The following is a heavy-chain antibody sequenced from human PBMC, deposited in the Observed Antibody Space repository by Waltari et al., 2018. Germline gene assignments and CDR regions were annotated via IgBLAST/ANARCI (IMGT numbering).Heavy chain of an antibody. D-gene: IGHD2-2*01. Sequence: QLQLQESGPGLVKPSETLSLTCTVSGGSISSSSYYWGWIRQPPGKGLEWIGSIYYSGSTYYNPSLKSRVTISVDTSKNQFSLKLSSVTAADTAVYYCARAVPAALGGGFDTWGQGTLVTVSS. CDR1: GGSISSSSYY. CDR2: IYYSGST. V-gene: IGHV4-39*07. CDR3: ARAVPAALGGGFDT. J-gene: IGHJ5*02.